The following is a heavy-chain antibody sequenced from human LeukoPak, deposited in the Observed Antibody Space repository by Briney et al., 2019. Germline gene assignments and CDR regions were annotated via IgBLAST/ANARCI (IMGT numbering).Heavy chain of an antibody. CDR1: GYTFTSYG. Sequence: GASVKVSCKPSGYTFTSYGISWVRQAPGHGLEWMGWISAYNGNTNYAQKLQGRVTMTTDTSTSTAYMEMRSLRSDDTAVYYCARDKGLYGSGSYYGYWGQGTLVTVSS. CDR2: ISAYNGNT. CDR3: ARDKGLYGSGSYYGY. D-gene: IGHD3-10*01. J-gene: IGHJ4*02. V-gene: IGHV1-18*01.